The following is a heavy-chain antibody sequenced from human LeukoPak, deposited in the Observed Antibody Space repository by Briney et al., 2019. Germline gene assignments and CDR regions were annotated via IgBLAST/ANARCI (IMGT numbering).Heavy chain of an antibody. CDR3: ARPFSSSWVY. CDR1: GGSISSSIYY. CDR2: INYSGST. Sequence: PSETLSLTCIVSGGSISSSIYYWAWVRQPPGKGLEWIGEINYSGSTNYNPSLKSRVTISVDTSKNQFSLKLSSVTAADTAVYYCARPFSSSWVYWGQGTLVTVSS. D-gene: IGHD6-13*01. J-gene: IGHJ4*02. V-gene: IGHV4-39*07.